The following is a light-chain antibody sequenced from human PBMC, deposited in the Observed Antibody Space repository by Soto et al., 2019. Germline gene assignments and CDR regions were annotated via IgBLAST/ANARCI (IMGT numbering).Light chain of an antibody. J-gene: IGLJ1*01. V-gene: IGLV2-14*01. CDR2: VVS. CDR3: SSYTSSSTLYV. Sequence: QSVLTQPASVSGSPGQSITISCTGTSSDVGGYNYVSWYQQHPGKAPKLMIYVVSNRPSGVSNRFSGSKSGNTASLTISGLQAEDEADYYCSSYTSSSTLYVFGTGTSSPS. CDR1: SSDVGGYNY.